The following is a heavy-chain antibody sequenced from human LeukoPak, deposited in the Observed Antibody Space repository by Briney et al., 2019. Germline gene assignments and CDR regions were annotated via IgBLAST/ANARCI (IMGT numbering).Heavy chain of an antibody. V-gene: IGHV3-30-3*01. CDR2: ISYDGSNK. Sequence: PGRSLRLSCAASGFTFSSYAMHWVRQAPGKGLEWVAVISYDGSNKYYADSVKGRFTISRDNSKNTLYLQMNSLRAEDTAVYYCAREVWGPEYWGQGTLVTVSS. CDR1: GFTFSSYA. D-gene: IGHD1-14*01. CDR3: AREVWGPEY. J-gene: IGHJ4*02.